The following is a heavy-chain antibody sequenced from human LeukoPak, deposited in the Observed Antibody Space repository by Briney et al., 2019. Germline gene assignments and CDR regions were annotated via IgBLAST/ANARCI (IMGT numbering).Heavy chain of an antibody. CDR2: ISSSSSYI. CDR3: ARDRTKLD. D-gene: IGHD1-14*01. V-gene: IGHV3-21*01. CDR1: GFTFSGYS. J-gene: IGHJ4*02. Sequence: GESLRLSCAASGFTFSGYSMNWVRQAPEKGLEWVSSISSSSSYIYYADSVKGRFTISRDNAKNSLYLQMNSLRAEDTAVYYCARDRTKLDWGQGTLVTVSS.